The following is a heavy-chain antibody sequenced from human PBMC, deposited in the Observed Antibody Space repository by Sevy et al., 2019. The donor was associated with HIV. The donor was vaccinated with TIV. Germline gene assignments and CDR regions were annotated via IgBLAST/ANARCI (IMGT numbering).Heavy chain of an antibody. Sequence: GGSLRLSCAASGFTFSSYAMHWVRQAPGKGLEWVAVISYDGSNKYYADSVKGRSTISRDNSKNTLYLQMNSLRAEDTAVYYCARDMPSAMVTWARVRPFDYWGQGTLVTVSS. CDR1: GFTFSSYA. V-gene: IGHV3-30-3*01. CDR2: ISYDGSNK. CDR3: ARDMPSAMVTWARVRPFDY. J-gene: IGHJ4*02. D-gene: IGHD5-18*01.